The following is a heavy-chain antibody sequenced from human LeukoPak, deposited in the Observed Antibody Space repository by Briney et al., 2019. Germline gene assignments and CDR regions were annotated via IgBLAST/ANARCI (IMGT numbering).Heavy chain of an antibody. J-gene: IGHJ6*03. CDR2: IIPIFGTA. CDR3: ARGPVGGLDYYYYMDV. Sequence: GASVKVSCKASGGTFSSYAISWVRQAPGQGLEWMGGIIPIFGTANYAQKFQGRVTITADESTSTAYMELSSLRSEDTAVYYCARGPVGGLDYYYYMDVWGKGTTVTVSS. CDR1: GGTFSSYA. D-gene: IGHD3-10*01. V-gene: IGHV1-69*13.